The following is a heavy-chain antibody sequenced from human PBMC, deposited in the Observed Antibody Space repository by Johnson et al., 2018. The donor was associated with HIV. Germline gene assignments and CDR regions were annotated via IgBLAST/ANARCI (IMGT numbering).Heavy chain of an antibody. J-gene: IGHJ3*02. CDR1: GFTFDDYG. V-gene: IGHV3-20*04. CDR3: ARAPRRSDSSGWYEDAFDS. Sequence: VQLVESGGGVVRPGGSLRLSCAASGFTFDDYGMSWVRQAPGKGLEWVSGINWNGGSTGYADSVKGRFTISRDNDKNSLYLQMNSLRAEDTALYYCARAPRRSDSSGWYEDAFDSWGQGTMVTVSS. D-gene: IGHD6-19*01. CDR2: INWNGGST.